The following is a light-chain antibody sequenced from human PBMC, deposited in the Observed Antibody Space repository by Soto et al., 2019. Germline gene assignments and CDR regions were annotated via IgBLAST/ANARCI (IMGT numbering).Light chain of an antibody. CDR3: TSYTSSNTPV. J-gene: IGLJ1*01. V-gene: IGLV2-14*01. Sequence: QSVLTQPASVSGSPGQAITISCTGTSSDVGGYNYVSWYQQHPGKAPKLMIYEVSNRPSGVSDRFSGSKSGNTASLTISGLQAEDEADYHCTSYTSSNTPVFGTGTKVTGL. CDR2: EVS. CDR1: SSDVGGYNY.